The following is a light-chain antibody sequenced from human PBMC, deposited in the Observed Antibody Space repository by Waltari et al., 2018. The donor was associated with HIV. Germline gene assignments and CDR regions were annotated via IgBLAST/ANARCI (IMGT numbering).Light chain of an antibody. V-gene: IGKV1-13*02. Sequence: AIQLTQSPSSLSASVGDRVTFTCRTSQAITSSLAWYQQKPGKPPKLLIFDASTLESGVPSRFSGSGSGTDFTLTIISLQPEDFATYYCQQFNLYPLTFGGGTKVEI. CDR3: QQFNLYPLT. J-gene: IGKJ4*01. CDR2: DAS. CDR1: QAITSS.